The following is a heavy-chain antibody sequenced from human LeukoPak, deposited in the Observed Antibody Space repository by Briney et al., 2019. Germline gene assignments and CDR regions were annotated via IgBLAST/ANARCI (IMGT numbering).Heavy chain of an antibody. V-gene: IGHV4-39*07. J-gene: IGHJ4*02. CDR3: ARSGFGATNIYSYSDY. D-gene: IGHD1-26*01. Sequence: SETLSLTCTVSGGSISSSSYYWGWIRQPPGKGLEWIGSIYYSGTTYYNPSLKSRVTISVDTSENQFSLKLSSVAAADTAVYYCARSGFGATNIYSYSDYWGQGTLVTVSS. CDR2: IYYSGTT. CDR1: GGSISSSSYY.